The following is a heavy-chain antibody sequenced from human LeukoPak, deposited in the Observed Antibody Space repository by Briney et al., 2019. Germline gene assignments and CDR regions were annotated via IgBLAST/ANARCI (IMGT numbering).Heavy chain of an antibody. V-gene: IGHV3-7*01. CDR1: GFTFSSYW. Sequence: PGGSLRLSCAASGFTFSSYWMSWVRQAPGKGLEWVANIKQDGSEKYFVDSVKGRFTISRDNAKNSLYLQMNSLRAEDTAVYYCARVGGSYIIDYWGQGTLVTVSS. CDR2: IKQDGSEK. J-gene: IGHJ4*02. D-gene: IGHD1-26*01. CDR3: ARVGGSYIIDY.